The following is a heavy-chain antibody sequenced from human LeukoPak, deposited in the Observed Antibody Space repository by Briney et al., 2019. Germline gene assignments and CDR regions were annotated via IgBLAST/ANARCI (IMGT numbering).Heavy chain of an antibody. CDR3: ARGGYSSSWYGQYYFDY. V-gene: IGHV4-30-2*01. CDR1: GGSISSGGYS. J-gene: IGHJ4*02. Sequence: SQTLSLTCAVSGGSISSGGYSWSWIRQPPGKGLEWIGYIYHSGSTYYNPSLKSRVTISVDRSKNQFSLKLSSVTAADTAVYYCARGGYSSSWYGQYYFDYWGQGTLVTVSS. CDR2: IYHSGST. D-gene: IGHD6-13*01.